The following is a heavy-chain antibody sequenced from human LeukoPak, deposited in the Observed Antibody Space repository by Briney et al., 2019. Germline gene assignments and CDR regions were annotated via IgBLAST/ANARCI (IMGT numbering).Heavy chain of an antibody. CDR3: ARAWIVVVPAYYYYMDV. CDR1: GGSFSGYY. Sequence: SETLSLTCAVYGGSFSGYYWSWIRQPPGKGLDRIGEINHSGSTNYNPSLKSRVTISVDRSKNQFSLKLSSVTAADTAVYYCARAWIVVVPAYYYYMDVWGKGTTVTVSS. CDR2: INHSGST. V-gene: IGHV4-34*01. J-gene: IGHJ6*03. D-gene: IGHD2-2*01.